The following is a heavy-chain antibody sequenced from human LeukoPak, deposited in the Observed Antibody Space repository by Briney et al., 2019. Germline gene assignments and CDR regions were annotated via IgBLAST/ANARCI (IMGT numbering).Heavy chain of an antibody. CDR1: GGSFSGYY. J-gene: IGHJ3*02. CDR3: ARDRVLTGTYYYDSSGPYDAFDI. D-gene: IGHD3-22*01. CDR2: INHSGST. V-gene: IGHV4-34*01. Sequence: SETLSLTCAVYGGSFSGYYWSWIRQPPGKGLEWIGEINHSGSTNYNPSLKSRVTISVDTSKNQFSLKLSSVTAADTAVYYCARDRVLTGTYYYDSSGPYDAFDIWGQGTMVTVSS.